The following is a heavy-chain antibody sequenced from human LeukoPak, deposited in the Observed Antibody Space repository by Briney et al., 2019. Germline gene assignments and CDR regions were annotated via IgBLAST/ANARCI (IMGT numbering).Heavy chain of an antibody. CDR3: AKTGGATNFGPLDS. V-gene: IGHV3-23*01. J-gene: IGHJ4*02. Sequence: GGSLRLSCVASGFTFSNYATTWVRQAPGKGLEWVSALRNSGSTPYYADSVKGRFTISRDNSQNTLYLQMNGLRAEDTAVYYCAKTGGATNFGPLDSWGQGTLVFVSS. CDR2: LRNSGSTP. D-gene: IGHD1-26*01. CDR1: GFTFSNYA.